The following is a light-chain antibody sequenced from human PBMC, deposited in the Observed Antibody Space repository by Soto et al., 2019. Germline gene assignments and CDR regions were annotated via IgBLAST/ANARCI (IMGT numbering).Light chain of an antibody. CDR1: PSLSSY. CDR3: QQSPSTPLLT. CDR2: AAS. V-gene: IGKV1-39*01. J-gene: IGKJ2*01. Sequence: DIQMTQSPSSLSASVGDRVTITCRASPSLSSYLYWYQQKPGKAPKLLIYAASSLQSGVPSRLSGRGSGTDFTLTISSLQTEDFANYYCQQSPSTPLLTLGQGTNLEIK.